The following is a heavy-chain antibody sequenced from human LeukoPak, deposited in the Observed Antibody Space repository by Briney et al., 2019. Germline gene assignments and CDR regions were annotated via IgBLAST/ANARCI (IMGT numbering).Heavy chain of an antibody. Sequence: SQTLSLTCAISGDSVSSKSAACNWIRQSPSRALHWLRRTYYRSKWNNDYAVSVRGRITINPDTSKNQFSLLLNSVTPEDTAVYYCARYSGLGVPDYWGQGTLVTVSS. CDR3: ARYSGLGVPDY. D-gene: IGHD2-21*01. V-gene: IGHV6-1*01. CDR1: GDSVSSKSAA. J-gene: IGHJ4*02. CDR2: TYYRSKWNN.